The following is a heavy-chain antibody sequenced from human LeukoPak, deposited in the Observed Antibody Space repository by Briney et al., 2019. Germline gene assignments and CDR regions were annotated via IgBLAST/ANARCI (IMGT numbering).Heavy chain of an antibody. V-gene: IGHV4-34*01. CDR3: ARHGTYVRFLDY. CDR1: GGSFNNYY. J-gene: IGHJ4*02. CDR2: INHSGTT. Sequence: SETLSLTCVVYGGSFNNYYWSWIRQPPGKGLEWIAEINHSGTTNYNPSLKSRVAMSVDKSKNQFSLKLSSVTAADTAVYYCARHGTYVRFLDYWGQGTLVTVSS. D-gene: IGHD3-3*01.